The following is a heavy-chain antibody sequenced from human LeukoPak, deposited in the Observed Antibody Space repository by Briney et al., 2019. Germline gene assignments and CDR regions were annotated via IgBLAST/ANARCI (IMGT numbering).Heavy chain of an antibody. D-gene: IGHD2-15*01. Sequence: EGSLRLSCSASGFTFSSYAMHWVRQAPGKGLEYVSAISDSGGSTYYADSVKGRFTISRDNSKNTLYLQMSSLRAEDTAVYFCVRGYSFGPYGMDVWGQGTTVTVSS. CDR2: ISDSGGST. CDR3: VRGYSFGPYGMDV. J-gene: IGHJ6*02. V-gene: IGHV3-64D*09. CDR1: GFTFSSYA.